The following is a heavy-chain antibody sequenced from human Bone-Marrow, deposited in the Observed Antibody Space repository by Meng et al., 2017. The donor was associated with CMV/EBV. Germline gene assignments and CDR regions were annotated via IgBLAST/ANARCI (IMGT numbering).Heavy chain of an antibody. CDR1: GFSFSPYT. V-gene: IGHV3-21*01. J-gene: IGHJ4*02. D-gene: IGHD1-26*01. Sequence: GGSLRLSCAASGFSFSPYTMIWVRQAPGKGLEWVSSISSSSSYIYYTDSVKGRFTISRDNAKNSLYLQMNSLRAEDTAVYYCARGAPDNGGGYYFDYCGQETLVTVSS. CDR3: ARGAPDNGGGYYFDY. CDR2: ISSSSSYI.